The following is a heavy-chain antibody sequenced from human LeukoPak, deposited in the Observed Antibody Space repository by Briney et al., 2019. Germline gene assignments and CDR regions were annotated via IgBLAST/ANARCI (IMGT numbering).Heavy chain of an antibody. J-gene: IGHJ5*02. D-gene: IGHD3-22*01. Sequence: ASVKVSCKASGYTFTDYYIHWVRQAPGQGLEWMGWINPNSGGTDYTQKFQGRVTMTRDTSISTAYMELSRLRSDDTAVYYCARDYYDSSGYYANWFDPWGQGTLVTVSS. CDR1: GYTFTDYY. CDR2: INPNSGGT. V-gene: IGHV1-2*02. CDR3: ARDYYDSSGYYANWFDP.